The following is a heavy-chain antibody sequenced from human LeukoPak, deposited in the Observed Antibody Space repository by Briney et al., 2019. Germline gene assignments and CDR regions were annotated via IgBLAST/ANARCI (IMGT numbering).Heavy chain of an antibody. Sequence: GGSLRLSCAASGFTVSSNYMSWVRQAPGKGLEWVSVIYSDGRIHYADSVKGRFTSSRDDSKNTLYLQMNSLRAEDTAVYYCARESGYSYGLAGFFDYWGQGTLVTVSS. V-gene: IGHV3-53*01. J-gene: IGHJ4*02. CDR3: ARESGYSYGLAGFFDY. CDR2: IYSDGRI. D-gene: IGHD5-18*01. CDR1: GFTVSSNY.